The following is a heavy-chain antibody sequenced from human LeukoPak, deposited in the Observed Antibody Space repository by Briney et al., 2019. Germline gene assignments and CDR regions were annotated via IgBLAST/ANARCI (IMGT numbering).Heavy chain of an antibody. CDR1: GFTVSSNY. V-gene: IGHV3-66*01. CDR2: IYSGGST. J-gene: IGHJ4*02. D-gene: IGHD3-10*01. Sequence: GGSLRLSCAASGFTVSSNYMGWVRQAPGKGLEWVSVIYSGGSTYYADSVKGRFTISRDNSKNTLYLQMNSLRAEDTAVYYCARDNTDWGSGSYYPAWGQGTLVTVSS. CDR3: ARDNTDWGSGSYYPA.